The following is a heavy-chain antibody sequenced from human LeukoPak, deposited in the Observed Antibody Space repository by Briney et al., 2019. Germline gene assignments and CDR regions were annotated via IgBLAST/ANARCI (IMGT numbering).Heavy chain of an antibody. CDR3: AKVPTRVAVLDYFDY. V-gene: IGHV3-23*01. Sequence: TGGSQRLSCAASGFTFSSYAMSWVRQAPGKGLEWVSAISGSGGSTYYADSVKGRFTISRDNSKNTLYLQMNSLRAEDTAVYYCAKVPTRVAVLDYFDYWGQGTLVTVSS. D-gene: IGHD6-19*01. J-gene: IGHJ4*02. CDR2: ISGSGGST. CDR1: GFTFSSYA.